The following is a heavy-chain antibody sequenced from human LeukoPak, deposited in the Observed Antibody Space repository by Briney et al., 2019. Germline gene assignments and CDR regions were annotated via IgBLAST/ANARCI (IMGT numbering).Heavy chain of an antibody. J-gene: IGHJ4*02. CDR2: IIPILGIA. CDR1: GGTFSSYT. D-gene: IGHD6-19*01. CDR3: ARNKLLGGCKLCPGDY. Sequence: ASVKVSCKASGGTFSSYTISWVRQAPGQGLEWMGRIIPILGIANYAQKFQGRVTITADKSTSTAYMELSSLRSEDTAVYYCARNKLLGGCKLCPGDYWGQGTLVTVS. V-gene: IGHV1-69*02.